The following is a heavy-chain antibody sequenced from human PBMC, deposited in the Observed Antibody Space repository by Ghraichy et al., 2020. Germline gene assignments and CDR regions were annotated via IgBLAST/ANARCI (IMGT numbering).Heavy chain of an antibody. CDR2: IYFGGNT. CDR1: GVSVSSDRYY. Sequence: SETLSLTCTVSGVSVSSDRYYWGWIRQPPGKGLEWVGSIYFGGNTYYNPSLTSRVTMDTSKNQFSLKLTSVTASDTAVYYCARRPAGSHFGGFDIWGQGTMVTFSS. V-gene: IGHV4-39*01. CDR3: ARRPAGSHFGGFDI. J-gene: IGHJ3*02. D-gene: IGHD1-26*01.